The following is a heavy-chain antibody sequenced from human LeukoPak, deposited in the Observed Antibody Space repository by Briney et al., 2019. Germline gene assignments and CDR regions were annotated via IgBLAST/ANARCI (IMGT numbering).Heavy chain of an antibody. Sequence: ASVKVSCKASGYTFANYGISWVRQAPGLGLEWMGWISGYNGKTNYAQKFQGRVTMTADTSTRIAFMELRSLRSDDTAVYYCGRQVDTSMALPDYWGQGTLVTVSS. CDR3: GRQVDTSMALPDY. D-gene: IGHD5-18*01. CDR1: GYTFANYG. V-gene: IGHV1-18*01. J-gene: IGHJ4*02. CDR2: ISGYNGKT.